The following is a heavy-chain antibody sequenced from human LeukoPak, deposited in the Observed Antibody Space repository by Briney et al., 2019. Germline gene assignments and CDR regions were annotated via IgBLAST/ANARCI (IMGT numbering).Heavy chain of an antibody. CDR3: ATYTGSQGFQY. CDR1: GFTFSTYA. V-gene: IGHV3-23*01. Sequence: GGSLGLSCAASGFTFSTYAMSWIRQAPGKGLEWVSAIHGRGTDTYYTDSVKGRFTISRDNSKNTLYLQMNSLRVDDTAVYYCATYTGSQGFQYWGQGTLVTVSS. CDR2: IHGRGTDT. J-gene: IGHJ4*02. D-gene: IGHD3-10*01.